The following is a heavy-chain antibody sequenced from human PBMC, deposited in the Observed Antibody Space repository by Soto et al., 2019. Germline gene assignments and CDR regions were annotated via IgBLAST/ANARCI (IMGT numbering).Heavy chain of an antibody. CDR2: IYWDDDK. Sequence: QITLKESGPTLVKPTQTLTLTCTFSGVSLSTRGVGVGWFRQPPGRALEWLALIYWDDDKRYSPSLQNRLTITRDTSKTQVVLTMTNMDPVDTATYYCAHRPYGYKYYFDYWGQGTLVTVSS. CDR3: AHRPYGYKYYFDY. V-gene: IGHV2-5*02. D-gene: IGHD5-18*01. J-gene: IGHJ4*02. CDR1: GVSLSTRGVG.